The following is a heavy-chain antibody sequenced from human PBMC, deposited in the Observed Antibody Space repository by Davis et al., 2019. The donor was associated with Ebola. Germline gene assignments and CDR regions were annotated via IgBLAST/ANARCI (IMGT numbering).Heavy chain of an antibody. CDR1: GFTFSSYA. CDR3: ARETVVVVAALGWWFDP. CDR2: ISYDGSNK. Sequence: PGGSLRLSCAASGFTFSSYAMHWVRQAPGKGLEWVAVISYDGSNKYYADSVKGRFTISRDNSKNTLYLQMNSLRAEDTAVYYCARETVVVVAALGWWFDPWGQGTLVTVSS. V-gene: IGHV3-30*04. J-gene: IGHJ5*02. D-gene: IGHD2-15*01.